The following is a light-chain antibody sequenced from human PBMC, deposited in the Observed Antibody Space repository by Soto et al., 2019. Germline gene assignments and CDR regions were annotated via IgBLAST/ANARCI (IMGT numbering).Light chain of an antibody. J-gene: IGKJ3*01. V-gene: IGKV3-20*01. CDR1: QSVISSY. CDR2: GAS. Sequence: EIVLTQSPGTLSLSPGERATLSCRASQSVISSYIAWYQQKPGQAPRLLIYGASSRATGIPDRFSGSGSGTDFTLTISSLQPEDVATYYCQNCKSAVFTFGPGTKVDTK. CDR3: QNCKSAVFT.